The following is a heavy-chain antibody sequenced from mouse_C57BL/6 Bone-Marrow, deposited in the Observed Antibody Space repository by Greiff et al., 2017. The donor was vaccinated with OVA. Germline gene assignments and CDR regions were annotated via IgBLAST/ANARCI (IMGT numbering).Heavy chain of an antibody. J-gene: IGHJ1*03. CDR1: GFTFSDYG. Sequence: EVKLVESGGGLVKPGGSLKLSCAASGFTFSDYGMHWVRQAPEKGLEWVAYISSGSSTIYYADTVKGRFTISRDNAKNTLFLQMTSLRSEDTAMYYCARINYWYFDVWSTGTTVTVSS. CDR3: ARINYWYFDV. CDR2: ISSGSSTI. V-gene: IGHV5-17*01.